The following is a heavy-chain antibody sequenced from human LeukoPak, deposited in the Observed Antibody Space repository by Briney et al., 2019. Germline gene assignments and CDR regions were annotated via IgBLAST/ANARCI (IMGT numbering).Heavy chain of an antibody. CDR1: GFTFSGSA. J-gene: IGHJ4*02. CDR3: TRHTTVTCY. D-gene: IGHD4-17*01. Sequence: GGSLKLSCAASGFTFSGSAMYWVRQASGKGLEWVGRIRSKANSYATAYAASVKGRFTISRDDSKNTAYLQMNSLKTEDTAVYYCTRHTTVTCYWGQGTLVTVSS. V-gene: IGHV3-73*01. CDR2: IRSKANSYAT.